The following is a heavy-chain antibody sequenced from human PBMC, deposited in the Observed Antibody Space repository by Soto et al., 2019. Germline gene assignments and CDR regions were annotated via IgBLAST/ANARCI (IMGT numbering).Heavy chain of an antibody. Sequence: SETLSLTCTVSGGSISSYYWSWIRQPPGKGLEWIGYIYYSGSTNYNPSLKSRVTISVDTSKNQFSLKLSSVTAADTAVYYCARDLPREGSNYPLGNWFDPWGQGTLVTVSS. J-gene: IGHJ5*02. CDR3: ARDLPREGSNYPLGNWFDP. CDR1: GGSISSYY. V-gene: IGHV4-59*01. CDR2: IYYSGST. D-gene: IGHD4-4*01.